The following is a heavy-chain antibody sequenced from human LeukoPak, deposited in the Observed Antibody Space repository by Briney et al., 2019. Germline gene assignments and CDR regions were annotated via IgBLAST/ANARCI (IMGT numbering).Heavy chain of an antibody. CDR2: INIDGSQR. J-gene: IGHJ4*02. Sequence: PGGSLRLSCAASGFSFSSTWMTWVRQTPGKGLELVSNINIDGSQRYHAYSVEGRFTISRDNVKNTLYLQMNSLRVKDTAVYYCARDPGWGALDYWGQGALVIVSS. V-gene: IGHV3-7*03. CDR3: ARDPGWGALDY. D-gene: IGHD3-16*01. CDR1: GFSFSSTW.